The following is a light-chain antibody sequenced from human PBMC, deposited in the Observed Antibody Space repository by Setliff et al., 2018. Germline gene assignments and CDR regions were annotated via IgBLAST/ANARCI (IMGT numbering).Light chain of an antibody. CDR3: NAYTARTTYV. CDR2: GVS. V-gene: IGLV2-14*03. CDR1: SNDVGSYDL. Sequence: QSVLTQPASVSGSPGQSITISCSGTSNDVGSYDLVSWYQQHPGKAPKLIIYGVSDRPSGVSSRFSGSKSGNTASLTISGLQTEDEADYYCNAYTARTTYVFGTGTKVTVL. J-gene: IGLJ1*01.